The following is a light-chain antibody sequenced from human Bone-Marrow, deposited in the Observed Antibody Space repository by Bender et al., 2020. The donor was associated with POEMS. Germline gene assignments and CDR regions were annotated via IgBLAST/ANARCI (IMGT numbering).Light chain of an antibody. Sequence: QSALTQPASVSGSPGQSITISCTGTSTDVGSYTLVSWYQKSPGKAPRLILYDVSERPSGISNRFSGSKSGNTASLRISGLQAEDEADYYCCSYAGSSFWVFGGGTKLTVL. CDR3: CSYAGSSFWV. CDR1: STDVGSYTL. J-gene: IGLJ3*02. CDR2: DVS. V-gene: IGLV2-23*02.